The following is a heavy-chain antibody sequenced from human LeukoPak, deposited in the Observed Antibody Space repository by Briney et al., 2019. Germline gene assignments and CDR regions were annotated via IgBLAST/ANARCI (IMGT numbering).Heavy chain of an antibody. Sequence: SVKVSCKASGGTFSSYAISWVRQAPGQGLEWMGRIIPIFGTANYAQKFQGRVTITTDESTSTAYMELSSLRSEDTAVYYCARLPIYSYGCDYWGQGTLVTVSS. CDR3: ARLPIYSYGCDY. V-gene: IGHV1-69*05. CDR1: GGTFSSYA. D-gene: IGHD5-18*01. J-gene: IGHJ4*02. CDR2: IIPIFGTA.